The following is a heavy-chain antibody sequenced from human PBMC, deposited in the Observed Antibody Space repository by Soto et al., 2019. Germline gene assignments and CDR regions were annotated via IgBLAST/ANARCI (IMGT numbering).Heavy chain of an antibody. J-gene: IGHJ6*02. V-gene: IGHV4-4*02. CDR1: GGSISSSNW. CDR3: ARFCLGYYYGMDV. Sequence: QVQLQESGPGLVKPSGTLSLTCAVSGGSISSSNWWSWVRQPPGKGLEWIGEIYHSGSTNYNPSLRRRVTISVYKSKTQFSLKLSSVTAADTAVYYCARFCLGYYYGMDVWGQGTTVTVSS. CDR2: IYHSGST. D-gene: IGHD3-3*01.